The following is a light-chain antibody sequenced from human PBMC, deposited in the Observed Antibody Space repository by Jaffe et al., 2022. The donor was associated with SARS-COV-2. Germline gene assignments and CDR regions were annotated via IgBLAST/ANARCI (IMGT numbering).Light chain of an antibody. V-gene: IGKV4-1*01. CDR2: WAS. CDR3: QQYYSPPHT. J-gene: IGKJ2*01. Sequence: DIVMTQSPDSLAVSLGERATINCKSSQSILYSSNNKNYLAWFQQKPRQPPKLLIYWASTRESGVPDRFSGSGSGTDFTLTISSLQAEDVAVYYCQQYYSPPHTFGQGTKLEIK. CDR1: QSILYSSNNKNY.